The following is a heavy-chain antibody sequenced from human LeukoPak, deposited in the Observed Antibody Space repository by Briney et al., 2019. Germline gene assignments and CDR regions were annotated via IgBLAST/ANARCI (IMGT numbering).Heavy chain of an antibody. V-gene: IGHV3-23*01. CDR3: ARTSGYGDYDLIREDYFDY. J-gene: IGHJ4*02. Sequence: GGSLRLSCAASGFTFSSYAMSWVRQAPGKGLEWVSAISGSGGSTFYADSVKGRFTISRDNSKNTLYLQMNSLRAEDTAVYYCARTSGYGDYDLIREDYFDYWGQGTLVTVSS. CDR2: ISGSGGST. D-gene: IGHD4-17*01. CDR1: GFTFSSYA.